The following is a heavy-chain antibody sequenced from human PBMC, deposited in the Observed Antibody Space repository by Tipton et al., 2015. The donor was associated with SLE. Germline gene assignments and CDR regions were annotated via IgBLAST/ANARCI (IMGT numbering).Heavy chain of an antibody. J-gene: IGHJ5*02. D-gene: IGHD3-10*01. CDR1: GGSISSTSYY. V-gene: IGHV4-61*02. CDR2: MFAGGST. CDR3: AREVPGGWFGELPNWFDP. Sequence: TLSLTCTVSGGSISSTSYYWNWIRQPAGKGLEWIGRMFAGGSTDYNPSLKSRVTISIDTSKNQFSLKLSSVTAADTAVYYCAREVPGGWFGELPNWFDPWGQGTLVTVSS.